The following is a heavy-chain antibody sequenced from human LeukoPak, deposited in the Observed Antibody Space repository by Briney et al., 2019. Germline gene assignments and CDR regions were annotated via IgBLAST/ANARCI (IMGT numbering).Heavy chain of an antibody. V-gene: IGHV4-39*01. CDR1: GGPISSNTYY. J-gene: IGHJ3*02. CDR2: FYYSGST. D-gene: IGHD3-10*01. Sequence: SETLSLTCTVSGGPISSNTYYWGWIRQPPGKGLEWLGSFYYSGSTYYNPSLKSRVTISVDTSQNQFSLNLSSMTAADTAVYYCHSMVRGVTAPPDAFDIWGQGTMVTVSS. CDR3: HSMVRGVTAPPDAFDI.